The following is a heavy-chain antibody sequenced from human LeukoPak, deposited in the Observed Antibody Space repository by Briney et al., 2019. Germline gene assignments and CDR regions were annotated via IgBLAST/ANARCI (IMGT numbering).Heavy chain of an antibody. Sequence: GGSLRLSCAASGFTFSTYAMSWVRQAAGKGLEWVSLISGSGGGTYYADSVKGRFTISRDNAKNSLYLQMNSLRAEDTAVYYCARDSDGRSIAARSIDYWGQGTLVTVSS. J-gene: IGHJ4*02. CDR3: ARDSDGRSIAARSIDY. CDR2: ISGSGGGT. V-gene: IGHV3-23*01. CDR1: GFTFSTYA. D-gene: IGHD6-6*01.